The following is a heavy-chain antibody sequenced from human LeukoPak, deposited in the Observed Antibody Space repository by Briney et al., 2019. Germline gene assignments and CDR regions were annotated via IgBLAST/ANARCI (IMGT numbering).Heavy chain of an antibody. J-gene: IGHJ4*02. V-gene: IGHV3-74*01. CDR2: IKSDGGST. Sequence: GGSLRLSCAASGFTFSSHWMHWVRQAPGKGLVWVSRIKSDGGSTSYADSVKGRFTISRDNPKNTLYLQMNSLRAEDTAVYYCAKYSTYYDSSGHFDYWGQGTLVTVSS. D-gene: IGHD3-22*01. CDR1: GFTFSSHW. CDR3: AKYSTYYDSSGHFDY.